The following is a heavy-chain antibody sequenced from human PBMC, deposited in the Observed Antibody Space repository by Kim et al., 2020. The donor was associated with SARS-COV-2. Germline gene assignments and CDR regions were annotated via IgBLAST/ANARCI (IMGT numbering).Heavy chain of an antibody. V-gene: IGHV3-23*01. CDR1: GFTFGSYA. CDR3: VKGLTYSSCSGAFDI. CDR2: MSRSGST. D-gene: IGHD6-19*01. Sequence: GGSLRLSCAASGFTFGSYAMTWVRQAPGKGLEWVSTMSRSGSTYYADSVKGRFTVSRDNSKNTLYVQMNIFRAEDTAIYYCVKGLTYSSCSGAFDIWGPG. J-gene: IGHJ3*02.